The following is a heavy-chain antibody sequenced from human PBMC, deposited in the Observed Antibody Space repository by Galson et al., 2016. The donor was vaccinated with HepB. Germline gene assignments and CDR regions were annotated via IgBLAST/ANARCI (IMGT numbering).Heavy chain of an antibody. CDR1: GFTFSYAW. V-gene: IGHV3-15*01. CDR3: TIARYSSGDYYTY. J-gene: IGHJ4*02. Sequence: SLRLSCAASGFTFSYAWMSWVRQAPGKGLEWVGRIKRITDGGTTDYAAPVEGRFTISRDGSENRLYLRINSLKTEDTAVYYCTIARYSSGDYYTYWGQGTLVTVSS. D-gene: IGHD3-10*01. CDR2: IKRITDGGTT.